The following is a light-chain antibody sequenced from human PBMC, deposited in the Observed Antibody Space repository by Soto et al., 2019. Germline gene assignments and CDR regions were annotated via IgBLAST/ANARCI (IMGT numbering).Light chain of an antibody. Sequence: EILMTQSPATLSVSPGERATLSCRASQSVSSNLAWYQQKPGQAPRLLIYGASTRATGIPARFSGSGSGTEFTLTISSLQSEDFAVSYCQQYNNWAPWTFGQGTKVEIK. V-gene: IGKV3-15*01. J-gene: IGKJ1*01. CDR2: GAS. CDR1: QSVSSN. CDR3: QQYNNWAPWT.